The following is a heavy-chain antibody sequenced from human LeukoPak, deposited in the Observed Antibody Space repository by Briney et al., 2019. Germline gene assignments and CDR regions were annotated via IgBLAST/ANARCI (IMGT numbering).Heavy chain of an antibody. V-gene: IGHV3-49*04. D-gene: IGHD6-19*01. CDR2: IRSKAYGGTT. CDR1: GFTFSSYA. Sequence: GGSLRLSCSASGFTFSSYAMHWVRQAPGKGLEWVGFIRSKAYGGTTEYAASVKGRFTISRDDSKSIAYLQMNSLKTEDTAVYYCTRDGSGWYLDAFDIWGQGTMVTVSS. J-gene: IGHJ3*02. CDR3: TRDGSGWYLDAFDI.